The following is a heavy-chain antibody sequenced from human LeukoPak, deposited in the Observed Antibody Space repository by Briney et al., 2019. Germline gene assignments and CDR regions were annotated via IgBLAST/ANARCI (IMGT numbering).Heavy chain of an antibody. Sequence: ASVKVSCTASGYTFTGYYMHWVRHAPGQGLEWMGWINPNSGGTNYAQKFQGRVTMIRDTSISTAYMELSRLRSDDTAVYYCARHVLVYCSSTSCDHGWFDPWGQGTLVTVSS. CDR2: INPNSGGT. CDR1: GYTFTGYY. D-gene: IGHD2-2*01. J-gene: IGHJ5*02. CDR3: ARHVLVYCSSTSCDHGWFDP. V-gene: IGHV1-2*02.